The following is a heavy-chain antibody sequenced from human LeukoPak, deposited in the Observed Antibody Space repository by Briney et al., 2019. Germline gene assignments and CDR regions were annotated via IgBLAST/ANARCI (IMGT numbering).Heavy chain of an antibody. V-gene: IGHV1-2*02. J-gene: IGHJ4*02. Sequence: GSGKGSCKAAGYTVTGYYMHWVRHAPGEGGEGMGWIKPNSDGTNYEHKFHRTVTMPRDTSISTAYIEPSRLRSDHTAVYYCTRTYYYHSSGPVTVYWDQGTLVTVSS. D-gene: IGHD3-22*01. CDR3: TRTYYYHSSGPVTVY. CDR1: GYTVTGYY. CDR2: IKPNSDGT.